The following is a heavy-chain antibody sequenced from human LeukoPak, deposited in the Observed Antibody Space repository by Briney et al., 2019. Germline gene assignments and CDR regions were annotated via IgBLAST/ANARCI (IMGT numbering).Heavy chain of an antibody. CDR1: GGSISSYY. CDR3: ARSLDYYDSSGYRP. D-gene: IGHD3-22*01. J-gene: IGHJ5*02. CDR2: IYYSGST. V-gene: IGHV4-59*01. Sequence: PSETLSLTCTVSGGSISSYYWSWIRQPPGKGLEWIGYIYYSGSTYYNPSLKSRVTISVDTSKNQFSLKLSSVTAADTAVYYCARSLDYYDSSGYRPWGQGTLVTVSS.